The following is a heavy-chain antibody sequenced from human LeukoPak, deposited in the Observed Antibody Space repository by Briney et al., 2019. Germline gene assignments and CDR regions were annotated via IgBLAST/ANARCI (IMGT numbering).Heavy chain of an antibody. CDR2: VNHSEST. CDR1: GGSFSGFY. V-gene: IGHV4-34*01. Sequence: SETLSLTCAVYGGSFSGFYCSWIRHPPRKGLEWIGEVNHSESTNYNPSLKSRVTISVDTSKNQFSLKLSSVTAADTAVFYCARGVPNCSSTSCTGLPSFFDYWGQGTLVSVSS. D-gene: IGHD2-2*01. CDR3: ARGVPNCSSTSCTGLPSFFDY. J-gene: IGHJ4*02.